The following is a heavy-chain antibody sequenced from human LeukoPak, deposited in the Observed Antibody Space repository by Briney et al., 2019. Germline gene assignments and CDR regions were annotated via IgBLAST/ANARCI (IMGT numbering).Heavy chain of an antibody. CDR3: AKDYCRDGNCPFPFLDS. D-gene: IGHD2-15*01. V-gene: IGHV3-53*03. Sequence: GGSLRLSCSASGFTVSSSDMNWVRQAPGKGLEWISVIYSGGSTHYADSVKGRFTISRDNSKNTVYMQMSSLRAEDTATYYCAKDYCRDGNCPFPFLDSWGQGTLVTVSS. CDR1: GFTVSSSD. CDR2: IYSGGST. J-gene: IGHJ4*02.